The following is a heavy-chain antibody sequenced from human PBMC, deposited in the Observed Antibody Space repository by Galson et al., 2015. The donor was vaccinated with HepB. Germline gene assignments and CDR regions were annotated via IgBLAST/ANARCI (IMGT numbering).Heavy chain of an antibody. CDR1: GFTFSDYY. J-gene: IGHJ4*02. D-gene: IGHD3-3*02. CDR2: VRHKARRYTT. CDR3: SRTLPGIDLDY. Sequence: SLRLSCAASGFTFSDYYMEWVRQAPGKGLEWVGRVRHKARRYTTDYVASVEGRFTISRDDSKNSLYLQRDSLKTEDTAVYYCSRTLPGIDLDYWGQGTLVTVSS. V-gene: IGHV3-72*01.